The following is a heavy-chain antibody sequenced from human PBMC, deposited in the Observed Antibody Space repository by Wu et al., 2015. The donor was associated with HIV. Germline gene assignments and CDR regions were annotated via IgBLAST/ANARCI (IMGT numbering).Heavy chain of an antibody. J-gene: IGHJ4*02. CDR1: GTFGSYA. CDR2: IIPIFGTA. V-gene: IGHV1-69*15. D-gene: IGHD3-22*01. Sequence: GTFGSYAISWVRQAPGQGLEWMGRIIPIFGTANYAQKFQGRVTITADESTSTAYMELSSLRSEDTAVYYCARDLLNYYDSSGYYFVDWGQGTLVTVSS. CDR3: ARDLLNYYDSSGYYFVD.